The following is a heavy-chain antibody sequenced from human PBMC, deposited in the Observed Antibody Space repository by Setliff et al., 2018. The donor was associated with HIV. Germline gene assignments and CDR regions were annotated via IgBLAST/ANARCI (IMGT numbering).Heavy chain of an antibody. CDR2: VNNDGSST. J-gene: IGHJ4*02. D-gene: IGHD2-2*03. CDR1: GLTFSRHW. Sequence: GGSLRLSCAASGLTFSRHWMHWVRQAPGKGLVWVSRVNNDGSSTTYADSVRGRFTVSRDNSKNTLYLQMNSLRGEDTAVYYCSRHLGYCSTTNSCWGQGTPVTVSS. V-gene: IGHV3-74*01. CDR3: SRHLGYCSTTNSC.